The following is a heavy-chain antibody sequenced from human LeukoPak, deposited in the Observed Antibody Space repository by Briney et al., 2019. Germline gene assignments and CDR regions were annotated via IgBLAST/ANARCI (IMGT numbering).Heavy chain of an antibody. D-gene: IGHD6-6*01. J-gene: IGHJ6*03. CDR2: INPSGGST. CDR3: ARDDSSSSFSYYYYYMDV. CDR1: GYTFTSCY. V-gene: IGHV1-46*01. Sequence: ASVKVSCKASGYTFTSCYMHWVRQAPGQGLEWMGIINPSGGSTSYAQKFQGRVTMTRDMSTSTVYMELRSLRSEDTAVYYCARDDSSSSFSYYYYYMDVWGKGTTVTVSS.